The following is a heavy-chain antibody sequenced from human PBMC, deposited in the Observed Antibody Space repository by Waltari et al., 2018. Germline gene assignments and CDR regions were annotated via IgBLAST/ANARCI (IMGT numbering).Heavy chain of an antibody. J-gene: IGHJ4*02. V-gene: IGHV4-39*02. Sequence: QLQLQESGPGLVKSSETLSLTCTVSGGSISSSGYYWGWIRQPPGKGLEWIGTIDYSGNTYYNPPLKSRVTISVDTSKRQFSLKLNSVTAADTAVYYCVRDFGDHRTDYWGQGTLVTVSS. CDR3: VRDFGDHRTDY. D-gene: IGHD4-17*01. CDR1: GGSISSSGYY. CDR2: IDYSGNT.